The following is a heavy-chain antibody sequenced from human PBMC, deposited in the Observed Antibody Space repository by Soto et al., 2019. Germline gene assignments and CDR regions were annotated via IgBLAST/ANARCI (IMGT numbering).Heavy chain of an antibody. D-gene: IGHD6-6*01. CDR2: ISSRSYTI. V-gene: IGHV3-48*02. J-gene: IGHJ6*02. CDR3: AGGRSSSDNGMDV. CDR1: GFTFSTYS. Sequence: EVQLVESGGGLVQPGGSLRLSCAASGFTFSTYSMNWVRQAPGKGLEWVSYISSRSYTIYYVDSVKGRFTISRDNAKNSLYLQMNSLRDEDTAVYYCAGGRSSSDNGMDVWGQGTTVTVSS.